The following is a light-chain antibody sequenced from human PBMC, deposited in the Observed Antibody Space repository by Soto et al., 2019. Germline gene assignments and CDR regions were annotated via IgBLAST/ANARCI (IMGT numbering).Light chain of an antibody. J-gene: IGKJ2*02. CDR1: QSVSSSN. Sequence: EIVLTQSPGTLSLSPGERATLSCRASQSVSSSNLAWYQQKPDQAPRLLIFGAASRATGIPDRFSGSGSGTDFTLTISRLEPEDFAVYYCQQYGNSPRTFGRGTRLEIK. V-gene: IGKV3-20*01. CDR3: QQYGNSPRT. CDR2: GAA.